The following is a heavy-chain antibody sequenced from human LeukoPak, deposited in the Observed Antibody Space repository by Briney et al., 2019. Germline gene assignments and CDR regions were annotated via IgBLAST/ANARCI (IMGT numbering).Heavy chain of an antibody. V-gene: IGHV1-8*03. D-gene: IGHD2-2*01. CDR2: MNPNSGNT. CDR1: GYTFTSYD. J-gene: IGHJ5*02. Sequence: ASVKVSCKASGYTFTSYDINWVRQATGQGLEWMGWMNPNSGNTGYAQKFQGRVTITRNTSISTAYMELSSLRSEDTAVYYCARSVVPAAIRGRVYWFDRWGQGTLVTVSS. CDR3: ARSVVPAAIRGRVYWFDR.